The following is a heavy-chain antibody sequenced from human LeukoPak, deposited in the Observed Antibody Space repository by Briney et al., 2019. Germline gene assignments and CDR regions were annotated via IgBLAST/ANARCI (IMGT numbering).Heavy chain of an antibody. D-gene: IGHD6-13*01. CDR2: IRYDGSDK. CDR3: AKEIAAALSRDFDY. CDR1: GFMFSNSG. Sequence: GGSLRLSCAASGFMFSNSGMHWVRQAPGKGLQWVAFIRYDGSDKYYADPVKGRFTISRDNSKNTLYLQMNSLRAEDTAVYYCAKEIAAALSRDFDYWGQGTLVTVSS. J-gene: IGHJ4*02. V-gene: IGHV3-30*02.